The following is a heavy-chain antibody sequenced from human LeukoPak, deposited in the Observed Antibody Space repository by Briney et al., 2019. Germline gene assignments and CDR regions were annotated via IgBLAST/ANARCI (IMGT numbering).Heavy chain of an antibody. Sequence: GRSLRLSCAASGFTFSSYAMHWVRQAPGKGLEWVAVISYDGSNKYYADSVKGRFTISRDNSKNTLYLQMNSLRAEDTAVHYCARDRYCSSTSCYNWFDPWGQGTLVTVSS. CDR3: ARDRYCSSTSCYNWFDP. CDR1: GFTFSSYA. V-gene: IGHV3-30-3*01. J-gene: IGHJ5*02. CDR2: ISYDGSNK. D-gene: IGHD2-2*01.